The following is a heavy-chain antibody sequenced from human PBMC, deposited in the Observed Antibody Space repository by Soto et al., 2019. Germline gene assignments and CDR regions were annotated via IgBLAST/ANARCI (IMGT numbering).Heavy chain of an antibody. D-gene: IGHD3-10*01. J-gene: IGHJ4*02. CDR2: FTGSGGVT. CDR3: AKAGGDC. CDR1: GFTLSRYA. Sequence: GSLRLSCAASGFTLSRYAMSWVRQAPGKGLEWVSGFTGSGGVTSYADSVKGRFTISRDTSKNTFYLQMNSLRAEDTAVYYCAKAGGDCWGQGTPVTDSS. V-gene: IGHV3-23*01.